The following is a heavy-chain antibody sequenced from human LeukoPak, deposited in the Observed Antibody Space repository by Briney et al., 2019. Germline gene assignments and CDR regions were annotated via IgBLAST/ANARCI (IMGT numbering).Heavy chain of an antibody. Sequence: GGSLRLSCATPGFNFSSYGMHWVRQAPGKGLEWVAVIWYDGSIKSYADSLKGRFTISRDNFKNTLYLQMKSLRAEDTAVYYCVKDRYTSYHYFDYWGQGTLVTVSS. D-gene: IGHD1-26*01. CDR1: GFNFSSYG. J-gene: IGHJ4*02. CDR3: VKDRYTSYHYFDY. CDR2: IWYDGSIK. V-gene: IGHV3-33*06.